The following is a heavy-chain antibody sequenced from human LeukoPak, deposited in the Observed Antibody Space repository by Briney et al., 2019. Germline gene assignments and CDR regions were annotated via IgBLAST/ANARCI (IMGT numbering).Heavy chain of an antibody. CDR3: ARQGGAQQLAHFDY. CDR2: IYPGDSDT. CDR1: GYKFSSYF. Sequence: GESLKISCKGSGYKFSSYFIAWVRQMPGKGLEWMGIIYPGDSDTRYNPSFQGQVTISVDESSSTAYLQWSSLRASDTAMYYCARQGGAQQLAHFDYWGQGTLVTVSS. D-gene: IGHD6-13*01. J-gene: IGHJ4*02. V-gene: IGHV5-51*01.